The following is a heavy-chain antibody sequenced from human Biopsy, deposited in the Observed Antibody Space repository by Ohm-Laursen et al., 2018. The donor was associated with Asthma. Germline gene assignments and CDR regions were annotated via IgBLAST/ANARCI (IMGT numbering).Heavy chain of an antibody. CDR1: GGTFNTYV. J-gene: IGHJ4*02. V-gene: IGHV1-69*13. CDR2: INSVFGTT. Sequence: SVKVSCKSLGGTFNTYVIGWVRQAPGQGLEWLGGINSVFGTTTYPQKFQDRVTITADDSTSTVYMELSSLRSEVTAVYYCARKAGSCISRTCYSLDFWGQGTLVTVSS. D-gene: IGHD2-2*01. CDR3: ARKAGSCISRTCYSLDF.